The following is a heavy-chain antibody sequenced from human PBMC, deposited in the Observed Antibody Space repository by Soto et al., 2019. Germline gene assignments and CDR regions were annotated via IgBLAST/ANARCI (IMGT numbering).Heavy chain of an antibody. J-gene: IGHJ5*02. CDR1: GLTFSSYS. Sequence: EVQLVESGGGLVQPGGSLRLSCAASGLTFSSYSMNWVRQAPGKGLEWVSYISSSSSTIYYADSVKGRFTISRDNAKNSLYLQRNSLRDEDTAVYYGAREGGSLNWFDPWGQGTLVTVSS. V-gene: IGHV3-48*02. CDR3: AREGGSLNWFDP. D-gene: IGHD1-26*01. CDR2: ISSSSSTI.